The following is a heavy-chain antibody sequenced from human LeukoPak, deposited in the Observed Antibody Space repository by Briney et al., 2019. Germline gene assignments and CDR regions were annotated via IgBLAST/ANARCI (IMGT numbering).Heavy chain of an antibody. V-gene: IGHV1-2*02. CDR1: GYTFTNYY. D-gene: IGHD1-26*01. CDR2: INPNSGDT. J-gene: IGHJ4*02. Sequence: GASVKVSCKASGYTFTNYYMHGVRQAPGQGLEWMGWINPNSGDTNYAQKFQGRVTMTRDPSISTAYMALTRLRSDDTAVYYCARDAWLVGTTNLYYFDYWGQGTLVTVSS. CDR3: ARDAWLVGTTNLYYFDY.